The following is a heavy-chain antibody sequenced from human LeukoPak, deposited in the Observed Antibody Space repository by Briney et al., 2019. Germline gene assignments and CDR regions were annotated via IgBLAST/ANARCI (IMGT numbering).Heavy chain of an antibody. V-gene: IGHV1-69*05. Sequence: SVKVSCKASGGTFSSYAISWVRQAPGQGLEWMGGIIPIFGTANYAQKFQGRVTITTDESTSTAYMELSSLRSEDTAVYYCAIDRLLDYYYYMDVWGKGTMVTVSS. CDR3: AIDRLLDYYYYMDV. D-gene: IGHD2-15*01. CDR1: GGTFSSYA. CDR2: IIPIFGTA. J-gene: IGHJ6*03.